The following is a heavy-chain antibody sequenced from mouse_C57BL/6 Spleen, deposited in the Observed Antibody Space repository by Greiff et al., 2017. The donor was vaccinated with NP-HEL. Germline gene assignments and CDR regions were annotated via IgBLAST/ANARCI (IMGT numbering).Heavy chain of an antibody. CDR1: GYSITSGYY. Sequence: EESGPGLVKPSQSLSLTCSVTGYSITSGYYWNWIRQFPGNKLEWMGYISYDGSNNYNPSLKNRISITRDTSKNQFFLKLNSVTTEDTARYCCARGAYDGFAYWGQGTLVTVSA. J-gene: IGHJ3*01. V-gene: IGHV3-6*01. CDR3: ARGAYDGFAY. D-gene: IGHD2-12*01. CDR2: ISYDGSN.